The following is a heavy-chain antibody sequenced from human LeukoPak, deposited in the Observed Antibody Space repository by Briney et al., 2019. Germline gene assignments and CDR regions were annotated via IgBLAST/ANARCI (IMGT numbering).Heavy chain of an antibody. CDR2: FDPEDGET. CDR3: ATGPLWRYYDSSGYPDY. CDR1: GYTLTELS. D-gene: IGHD3-22*01. J-gene: IGHJ4*02. V-gene: IGHV1-24*01. Sequence: ASVKVSCKVSGYTLTELSMHWVRQAPGKGLEWMGGFDPEDGETIYAQKFQGRVTMTEDTSTDTAYMELSSLRSEDTAVYYCATGPLWRYYDSSGYPDYWGQGTLVTVSS.